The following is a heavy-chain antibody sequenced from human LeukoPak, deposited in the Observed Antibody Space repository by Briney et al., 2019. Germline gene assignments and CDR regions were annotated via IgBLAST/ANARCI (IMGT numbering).Heavy chain of an antibody. J-gene: IGHJ4*02. CDR3: AKGVGYSGSRDY. V-gene: IGHV4-61*02. CDR2: IYTSGST. CDR1: GGSISSGSYY. D-gene: IGHD5-12*01. Sequence: SQTLSLTCTVSGGSISSGSYYWSWIRQPAGTGLEWIGRIYTSGSTNYNPSLKSRVTISVDTSKNQFSLKLSSVTAADTAVYYWAKGVGYSGSRDYWAQEPLATVPS.